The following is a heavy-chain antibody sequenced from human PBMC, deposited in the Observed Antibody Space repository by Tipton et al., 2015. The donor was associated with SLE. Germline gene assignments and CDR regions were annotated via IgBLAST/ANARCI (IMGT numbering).Heavy chain of an antibody. D-gene: IGHD1-26*01. V-gene: IGHV4-34*01. J-gene: IGHJ6*02. CDR3: ARVPSGSYYLEDYYGMDV. Sequence: LRLSCAVYGGSFSGYYWSWIRQPPGKGLEWIGEINHSGSTNYNPSLKSRVTISVDTSKNQFSLKLSSVTAADTAVYYCARVPSGSYYLEDYYGMDVWGQGTTVTVSS. CDR1: GGSFSGYY. CDR2: INHSGST.